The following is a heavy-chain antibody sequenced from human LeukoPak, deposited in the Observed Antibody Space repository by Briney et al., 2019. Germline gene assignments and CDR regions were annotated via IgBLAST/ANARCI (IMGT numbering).Heavy chain of an antibody. CDR3: ARGGGLDV. Sequence: EGSLRLSCAASGFTFSSYWMNWARQAPGKGLEWVASINHNGNVNYYVDSVKGRFTISRDNAKNSLYLQMSNLRAEDTAVYFCARGGGLDVWGQGATVTVSS. CDR1: GFTFSSYW. J-gene: IGHJ6*02. CDR2: INHNGNVN. V-gene: IGHV3-7*03. D-gene: IGHD3-16*01.